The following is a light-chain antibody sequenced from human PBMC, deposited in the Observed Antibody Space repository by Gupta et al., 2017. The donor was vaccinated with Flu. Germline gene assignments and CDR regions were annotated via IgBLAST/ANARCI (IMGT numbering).Light chain of an antibody. CDR3: QAWDGV. J-gene: IGLJ1*01. V-gene: IGLV3-1*01. CDR2: ERN. Sequence: VSVSPGQTATITCSGDDLGDKDACWYQQKPGQSPVLLIYERNKRPSGIPERFSGSTAGNTVTLTISGTQAVDEADYYCQAWDGVFGSGTKVTVL. CDR1: DLGDKD.